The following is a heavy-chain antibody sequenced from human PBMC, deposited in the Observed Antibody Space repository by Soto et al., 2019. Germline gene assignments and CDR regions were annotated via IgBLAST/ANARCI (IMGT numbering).Heavy chain of an antibody. Sequence: ASVKVSCKASGYTFTGYYMHWVRQAPGQGLEWMGWINPNSGGTNYAQKFQGWVTMTRDTSISTAYMELSRLRSDDTAVYYCARDGRIRDYYYGMDVWGQGTTVTVSS. CDR2: INPNSGGT. CDR1: GYTFTGYY. D-gene: IGHD1-20*01. J-gene: IGHJ6*02. V-gene: IGHV1-2*04. CDR3: ARDGRIRDYYYGMDV.